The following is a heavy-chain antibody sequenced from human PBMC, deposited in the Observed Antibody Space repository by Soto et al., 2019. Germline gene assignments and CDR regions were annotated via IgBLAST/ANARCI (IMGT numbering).Heavy chain of an antibody. CDR1: GFTFSSYG. J-gene: IGHJ4*02. V-gene: IGHV3-33*01. D-gene: IGHD4-17*01. CDR2: IWYDGSNK. CDR3: ARDGPDYGDYSYYFDY. Sequence: QVQLVESGGGVVQPGRSLRLSCAASGFTFSSYGMHWVRQAPGKGLEWVAVIWYDGSNKYYADSVKGRFTISRDNSKNXLYLQMNSLRAEDTAVYYCARDGPDYGDYSYYFDYWGQGTLVTVSS.